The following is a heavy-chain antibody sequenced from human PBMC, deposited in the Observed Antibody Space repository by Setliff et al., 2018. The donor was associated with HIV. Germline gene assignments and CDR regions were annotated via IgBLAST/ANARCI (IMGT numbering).Heavy chain of an antibody. CDR3: ARVRYCSGGSCYGGEYWFDP. CDR1: GGTFSSYA. D-gene: IGHD2-15*01. V-gene: IGHV1-69*05. J-gene: IGHJ5*02. Sequence: SVKVSCKASGGTFSSYAISWVRQAPGQGLEWMGGIIPISGTVNYAQKFWGRVTITTHESTSTAYMELSSLRSEDTAVYYCARVRYCSGGSCYGGEYWFDPWGQGTLVTVSS. CDR2: IIPISGTV.